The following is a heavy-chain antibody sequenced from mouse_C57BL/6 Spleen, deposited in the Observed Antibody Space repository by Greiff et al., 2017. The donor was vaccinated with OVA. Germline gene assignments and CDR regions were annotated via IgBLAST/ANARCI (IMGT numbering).Heavy chain of an antibody. CDR1: GYAFSSSW. CDR2: IYPGDGDT. V-gene: IGHV1-82*01. Sequence: QVQLKESGPELVKPGASVKISCKASGYAFSSSWMNWVKQRPGKGLEWIGRIYPGDGDTNYNGKFKGKATLTADKSSSTAYMQLSSLTSEDSAVYYCAREALRYFDYWGQGTTLTVSS. J-gene: IGHJ2*01. D-gene: IGHD2-12*01. CDR3: AREALRYFDY.